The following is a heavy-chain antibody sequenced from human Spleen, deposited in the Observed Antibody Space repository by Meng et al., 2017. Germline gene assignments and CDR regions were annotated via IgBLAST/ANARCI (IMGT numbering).Heavy chain of an antibody. Sequence: QGQLQQWGAGLLKPSETLSLTCAVYGESFSGYYWSWIRQPPGKGLEWIGGINNSGTTDYNPSLKSRVTMSVATSKKQFSLKLSSVTAADTALYYCRLAYCDSDCGDYWGQGTLVTVSS. CDR3: RLAYCDSDCGDY. CDR2: INNSGTT. D-gene: IGHD2-21*02. V-gene: IGHV4-34*01. CDR1: GESFSGYY. J-gene: IGHJ4*02.